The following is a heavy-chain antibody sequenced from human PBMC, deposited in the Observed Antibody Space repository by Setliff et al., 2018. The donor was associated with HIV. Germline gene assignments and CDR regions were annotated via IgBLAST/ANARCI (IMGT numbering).Heavy chain of an antibody. Sequence: GESLKISCKVSGYSFTDNWIGWVRQMPGKGLEWMGITFPDDSDTTYSPSFQGQVTISVDKSITTAYLQWGSLKASDTAIYYCARLGTYCSGGDCYSDHYFDYWGQGTPVTVSS. CDR1: GYSFTDNW. J-gene: IGHJ4*02. V-gene: IGHV5-51*01. CDR3: ARLGTYCSGGDCYSDHYFDY. CDR2: TFPDDSDT. D-gene: IGHD2-21*02.